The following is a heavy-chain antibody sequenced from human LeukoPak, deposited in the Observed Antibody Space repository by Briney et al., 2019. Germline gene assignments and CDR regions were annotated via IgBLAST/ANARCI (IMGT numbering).Heavy chain of an antibody. V-gene: IGHV6-1*01. D-gene: IGHD6-13*01. Sequence: QTPCLSRAMSGDGSSSNNTAWNWIRHAPSRGLEWLGRTYYKSKLYNDYAVSVKSRITINPESTKNQFSLQLNSVTPEDTALYFCAEGFAATGIHYWGQGTLVTVSS. CDR3: AEGFAATGIHY. CDR1: GDGSSSNNTA. J-gene: IGHJ4*02. CDR2: TYYKSKLYN.